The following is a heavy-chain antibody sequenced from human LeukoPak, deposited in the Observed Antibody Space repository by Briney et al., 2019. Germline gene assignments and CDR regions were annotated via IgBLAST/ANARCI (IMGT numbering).Heavy chain of an antibody. J-gene: IGHJ4*02. V-gene: IGHV3-7*01. Sequence: GGSLRLSCAASGFTFSSYWMSWGRQAPGKGLEWVSNIKKDGSEKYYVDSVKGRFTISRDNAKNTLYLQMNSLRAEDTAVYYCARASSSSLGTHYFDYWGQGTLVTVSS. D-gene: IGHD6-6*01. CDR2: IKKDGSEK. CDR3: ARASSSSLGTHYFDY. CDR1: GFTFSSYW.